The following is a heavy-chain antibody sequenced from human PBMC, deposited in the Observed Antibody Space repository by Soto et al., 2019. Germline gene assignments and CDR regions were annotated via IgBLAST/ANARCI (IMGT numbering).Heavy chain of an antibody. CDR1: GFTFSSYS. V-gene: IGHV3-48*01. Sequence: PGGSLRLSCAASGFTFSSYSMNWVRQAPGKGLEWVSYISSSSSTIYYADSVKGRFTISRDNAKNSLYLQMNSLRAEDTAVYYCARGRPPTGYSSGWSPAGAFDIWGQGTMVTVSS. J-gene: IGHJ3*02. D-gene: IGHD6-19*01. CDR3: ARGRPPTGYSSGWSPAGAFDI. CDR2: ISSSSSTI.